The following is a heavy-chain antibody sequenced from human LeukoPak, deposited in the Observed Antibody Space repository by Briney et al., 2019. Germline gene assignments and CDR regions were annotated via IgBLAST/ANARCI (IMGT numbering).Heavy chain of an antibody. CDR3: ARASDISWPFEN. D-gene: IGHD6-13*01. CDR2: ISAKNGNT. CDR1: GYSFSNYG. V-gene: IGHV1-18*01. J-gene: IGHJ1*01. Sequence: GASVTVSFMTSGYSFSNYGIVWVRQAPGQGREGMGWISAKNGNTKSSQKVQGRVTMTTVSSTCIAYLDLRSLRTDDTAVYYCARASDISWPFENWGQGTLVTVSS.